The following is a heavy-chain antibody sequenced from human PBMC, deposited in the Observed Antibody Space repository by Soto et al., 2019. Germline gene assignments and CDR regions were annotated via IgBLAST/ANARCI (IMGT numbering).Heavy chain of an antibody. CDR1: GYTFTSYD. J-gene: IGHJ6*02. CDR3: ARDHRSGWYGPYYYYGMDG. CDR2: MNPNSGNT. V-gene: IGHV1-8*01. D-gene: IGHD6-19*01. Sequence: QVQLVQSGAEVKKPGASVKVSCKASGYTFTSYDINWVRQSTGQGLEWMGWMNPNSGNTGYAQKFHGRVTMTRNTSISTAYMELSSLRSDDTAVYYCARDHRSGWYGPYYYYGMDGLGQGTTVTVSS.